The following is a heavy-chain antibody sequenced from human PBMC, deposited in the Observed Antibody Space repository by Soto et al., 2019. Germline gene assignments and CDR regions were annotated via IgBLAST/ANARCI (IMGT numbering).Heavy chain of an antibody. CDR2: ISCDGGND. CDR3: ARDLSEHLEACPYLLLLCGMDV. D-gene: IGHD3-10*01. V-gene: IGHV3-30-3*01. Sequence: QVQLVESGGGVVQPGRSLRISCAASGFTFSSHAMHWVRQAPGKGLEWVAVISCDGGNDHFADSVKGRFTISRDNSKNTLYLQMNSLRAEDTGLYYCARDLSEHLEACPYLLLLCGMDVWGQGTTVTVSS. J-gene: IGHJ6*02. CDR1: GFTFSSHA.